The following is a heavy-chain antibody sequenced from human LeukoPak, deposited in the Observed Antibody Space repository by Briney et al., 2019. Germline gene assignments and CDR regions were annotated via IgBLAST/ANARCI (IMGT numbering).Heavy chain of an antibody. CDR1: GFTFSSYA. Sequence: GGSLRLSCAASGFTFSSYAMSWVRQAPGKGLEWVSAIRRTGGSTYYADSVKGRFSISRDNSKNTLYLQMNSLRPEDTALYSCARDQGLTVPAGDALDIWGHGTMVTVS. J-gene: IGHJ3*02. CDR3: ARDQGLTVPAGDALDI. CDR2: IRRTGGST. V-gene: IGHV3-23*01. D-gene: IGHD4-17*01.